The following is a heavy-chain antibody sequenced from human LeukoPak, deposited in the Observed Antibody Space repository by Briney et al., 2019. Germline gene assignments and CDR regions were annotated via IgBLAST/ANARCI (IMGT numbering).Heavy chain of an antibody. CDR3: ARERQDTIVHSGAFDI. J-gene: IGHJ3*02. D-gene: IGHD3-10*01. Sequence: GRSLRLSCAASGFTFSTYFMHWVRQAPGKGLEWVAVIASDGSRTFYVESVKGRFTISRDNSKNTLYLQMNSLRAEDTAVYFCARERQDTIVHSGAFDIWGQGTIVTVSS. CDR1: GFTFSTYF. V-gene: IGHV3-30-3*01. CDR2: IASDGSRT.